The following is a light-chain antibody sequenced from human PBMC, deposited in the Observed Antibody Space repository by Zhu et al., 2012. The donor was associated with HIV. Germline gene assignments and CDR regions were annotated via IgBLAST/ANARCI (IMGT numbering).Light chain of an antibody. J-gene: IGKJ2*01. V-gene: IGKV3-15*01. CDR3: QQYTNWPDT. CDR1: QSVSSN. Sequence: EILMTQSPVTLSVSPGTRATLSCRASQSVSSNLAWYQQKRGQPPRLLIYDASTRAPGIPARFSGGGSGTEYALTIDGLQSDDFAVYYCQQYTNWPDTFGQGTKVEIK. CDR2: DAS.